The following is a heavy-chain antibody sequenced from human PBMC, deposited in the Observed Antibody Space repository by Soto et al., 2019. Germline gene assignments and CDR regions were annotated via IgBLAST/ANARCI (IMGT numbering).Heavy chain of an antibody. Sequence: SETLSLTCAVYGGSFSGYYWSWIRQPPGKGLEWIGEINHSGSTNYNPSLKSRVTISVDTSKNQFSLKLSSVTAADTAVYYCASTGIVGATKVYYYYYYGMDVWGQGTTVTVSS. CDR1: GGSFSGYY. V-gene: IGHV4-34*01. D-gene: IGHD1-26*01. J-gene: IGHJ6*02. CDR3: ASTGIVGATKVYYYYYYGMDV. CDR2: INHSGST.